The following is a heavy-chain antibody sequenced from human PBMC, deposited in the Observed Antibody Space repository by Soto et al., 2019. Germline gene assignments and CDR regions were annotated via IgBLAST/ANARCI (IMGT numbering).Heavy chain of an antibody. CDR3: AKEGLIVPAAMGYYHYYMDV. D-gene: IGHD2-2*01. Sequence: GGSLRLSCAASGFTFSSYAMSWVRQAPGKGLEWVSAISGSGGSTYYADSVKGRFTISRDNSKNTLYLQMNSLRAEDTAVYYCAKEGLIVPAAMGYYHYYMDVWGKGTTVTVSS. V-gene: IGHV3-23*01. CDR1: GFTFSSYA. J-gene: IGHJ6*03. CDR2: ISGSGGST.